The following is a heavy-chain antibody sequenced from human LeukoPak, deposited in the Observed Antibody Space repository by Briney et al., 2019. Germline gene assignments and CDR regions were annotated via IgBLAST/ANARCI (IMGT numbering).Heavy chain of an antibody. CDR3: ARGEPLYSSPRRYNWFDP. D-gene: IGHD6-13*01. CDR2: INPSDDST. CDR1: GYTFTSSY. J-gene: IGHJ5*02. V-gene: IGHV1-46*01. Sequence: ASVKVSCKASGYTFTSSYMHWVRQAPGQGLEWMGIINPSDDSTRYAQKFQGRVTMTKDTSTNTVYMHLSSLRSEDTAVYYCARGEPLYSSPRRYNWFDPWGQGTLVTVSS.